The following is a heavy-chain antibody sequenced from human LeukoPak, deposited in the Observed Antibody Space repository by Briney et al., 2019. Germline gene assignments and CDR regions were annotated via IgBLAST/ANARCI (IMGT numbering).Heavy chain of an antibody. D-gene: IGHD2-15*01. Sequence: SETLSLTCTVSGGSISSYYWSWIRQPPGKGLEWIGYIYYSGSTNYNPSLKSRVTISVDTSKNQFSLKLSSVTAADTAVYYCARVRGSHSVDYYYYYMDVWGKGTTVTISS. V-gene: IGHV4-59*01. J-gene: IGHJ6*03. CDR1: GGSISSYY. CDR2: IYYSGST. CDR3: ARVRGSHSVDYYYYYMDV.